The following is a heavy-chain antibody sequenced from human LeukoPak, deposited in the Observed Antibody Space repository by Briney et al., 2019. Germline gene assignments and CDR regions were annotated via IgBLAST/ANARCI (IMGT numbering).Heavy chain of an antibody. J-gene: IGHJ4*02. V-gene: IGHV4-59*01. CDR1: GGSISSYN. D-gene: IGHD1-26*01. Sequence: SETLSLTCTISGGSISSYNWSWIRQPPGTGLELIGYIYYSGSTNYNPYLKSRVTISVDTSKNQFSLKLSSVTAADTAVYHCAREVRTGATLYYFDYWGQGTLVTVSS. CDR2: IYYSGST. CDR3: AREVRTGATLYYFDY.